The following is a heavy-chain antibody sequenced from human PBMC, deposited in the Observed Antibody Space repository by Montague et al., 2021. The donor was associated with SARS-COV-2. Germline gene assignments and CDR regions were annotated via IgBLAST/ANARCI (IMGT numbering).Heavy chain of an antibody. CDR1: GYSISSDYY. J-gene: IGHJ4*02. CDR2: MYYSGST. D-gene: IGHD5-12*01. CDR3: ARDSWGWLGFDGVSDY. V-gene: IGHV4-38-2*02. Sequence: SETLSLTCTVSGYSISSDYYWGWIRPPPGKGLEWIGSMYYSGSTYYRPSLKSLVTISVDTSKNQFSLKLISVTAATTAVYYCARDSWGWLGFDGVSDYGGQGTLVTVSS.